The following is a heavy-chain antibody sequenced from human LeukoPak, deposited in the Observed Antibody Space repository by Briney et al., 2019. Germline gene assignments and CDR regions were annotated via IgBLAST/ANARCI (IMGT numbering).Heavy chain of an antibody. D-gene: IGHD1-26*01. J-gene: IGHJ4*02. CDR2: VYPSGST. Sequence: SETLSLTCTASCASISSNYWSWIRQPPGKGLEWIGYVYPSGSTNYNPSLKSRVTISVDTSKNQFSLKLSSVTTADTAVYYCARAGGSWQFDYWGQGTLVTVSS. CDR3: ARAGGSWQFDY. V-gene: IGHV4-59*01. CDR1: CASISSNY.